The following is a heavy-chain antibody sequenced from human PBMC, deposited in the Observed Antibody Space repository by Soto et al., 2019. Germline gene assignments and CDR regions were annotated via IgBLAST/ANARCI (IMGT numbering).Heavy chain of an antibody. D-gene: IGHD6-19*01. CDR3: ARVAPFSGGWYYLDF. CDR2: IWYDGTNK. Sequence: QVQLVESGGGVVQPGRSLRLSCTTSGFTFSTYVMHWVRQAPGKGLEWVAAIWYDGTNKYYADSVKGRFTISRDNSKDTLYLQMDSLRDEDTAVFYCARVAPFSGGWYYLDFWGQGTLVTVSS. J-gene: IGHJ4*02. V-gene: IGHV3-33*01. CDR1: GFTFSTYV.